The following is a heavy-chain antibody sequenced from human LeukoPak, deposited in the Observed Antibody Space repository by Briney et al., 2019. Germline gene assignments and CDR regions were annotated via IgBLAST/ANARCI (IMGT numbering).Heavy chain of an antibody. J-gene: IGHJ3*01. CDR3: ARSDEYSFDWSAFDC. CDR2: TYFRSRWYN. Sequence: QTLKLTCAISGDSVSSNSASWTWLRQSPSRGLEWLGRTYFRSRWYNDYAVSVKSRITINPDTSKNQFSLHLDSVTPEDTAVYYCARSDEYSFDWSAFDCWGHRIIVSVSS. D-gene: IGHD3-9*01. V-gene: IGHV6-1*01. CDR1: GDSVSSNSAS.